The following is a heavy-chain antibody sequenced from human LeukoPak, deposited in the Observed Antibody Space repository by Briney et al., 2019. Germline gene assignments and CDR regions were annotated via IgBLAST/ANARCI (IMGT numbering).Heavy chain of an antibody. CDR2: IYYSGST. Sequence: SETLSLTSTVSGGSISSYYWSWIRQPPGKGLEWIGYIYYSGSTNYNPSLKSRVTISVDTSKNQFSLKLSSVTAADTAVYYCAGVKAAAGNAFDIWGQGTMVTVSS. V-gene: IGHV4-59*12. CDR1: GGSISSYY. J-gene: IGHJ3*02. CDR3: AGVKAAAGNAFDI. D-gene: IGHD6-13*01.